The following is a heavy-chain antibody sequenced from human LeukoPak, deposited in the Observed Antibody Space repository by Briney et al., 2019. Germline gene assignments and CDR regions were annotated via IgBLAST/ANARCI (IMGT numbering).Heavy chain of an antibody. CDR2: IRSKTDGGTT. Sequence: GGSLRLSCAASGFIFSDVWMSWVRQAPGKGLEWVGRIRSKTDGGTTDYGAPVRGRFTVSRDDSKNTLYLQMNSLKNEDSAVYYCTTERDQYFSYWGQGTLVTVSS. CDR1: GFIFSDVW. V-gene: IGHV3-15*01. J-gene: IGHJ4*02. CDR3: TTERDQYFSY.